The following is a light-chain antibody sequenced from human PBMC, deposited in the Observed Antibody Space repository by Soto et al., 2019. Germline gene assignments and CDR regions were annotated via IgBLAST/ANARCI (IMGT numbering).Light chain of an antibody. CDR1: SSDVGGYNY. J-gene: IGLJ3*02. CDR2: EVT. Sequence: QSVLTQPPSASGSPGQSVTISCTGTSSDVGGYNYVSWYQQHPAKAPKLMIYEVTRRPSGVPDRFSGSKSGNTASLTVSGLQAEDEADYYCCSHAGIYNVVFGGGTKVTVL. CDR3: CSHAGIYNVV. V-gene: IGLV2-8*01.